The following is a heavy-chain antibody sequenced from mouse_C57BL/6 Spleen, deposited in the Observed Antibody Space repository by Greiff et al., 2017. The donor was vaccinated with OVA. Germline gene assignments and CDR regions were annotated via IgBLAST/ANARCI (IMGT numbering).Heavy chain of an antibody. CDR1: GFSLTSYA. Sequence: VQLQESGPGLVAPSQSLSITCTVSGFSLTSYAISWVRQPPGKGLEWLGVIWTGGGTNYNSALKSRLSISKDNSKSQVFLKMNSLQTDDTARYYCARNPIYDGYYGYFDYWGQGTTLTVSS. J-gene: IGHJ2*01. CDR3: ARNPIYDGYYGYFDY. V-gene: IGHV2-9-1*01. CDR2: IWTGGGT. D-gene: IGHD2-3*01.